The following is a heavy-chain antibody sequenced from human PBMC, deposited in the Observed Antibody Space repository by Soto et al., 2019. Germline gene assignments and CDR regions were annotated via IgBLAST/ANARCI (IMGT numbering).Heavy chain of an antibody. V-gene: IGHV4-31*03. Sequence: SETLSLTCTVSGGSISSGGYYWSWIRQHPGKGLEWIGYIYYSGSTYYNPSLKSRVTISVDTSKNRFSLKLSSVTAADTAVYYCARLGGGVATIDYSFDIWGQGTMVTVSS. CDR3: ARLGGGVATIDYSFDI. CDR1: GGSISSGGYY. D-gene: IGHD5-12*01. J-gene: IGHJ3*02. CDR2: IYYSGST.